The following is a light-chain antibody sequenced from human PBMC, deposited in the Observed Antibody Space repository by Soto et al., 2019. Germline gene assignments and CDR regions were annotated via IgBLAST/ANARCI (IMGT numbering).Light chain of an antibody. Sequence: VLTQSPGTLSLSPGERATLSCRASQSVISNYLAWYQQKPGQAPRLLIYGASSRATGIPDRFSGSVSGTDFTLTISRLEPEDVAVSYCQQYGSSPPYTFGQGTQLEIK. CDR2: GAS. V-gene: IGKV3-20*01. CDR3: QQYGSSPPYT. J-gene: IGKJ2*01. CDR1: QSVISNY.